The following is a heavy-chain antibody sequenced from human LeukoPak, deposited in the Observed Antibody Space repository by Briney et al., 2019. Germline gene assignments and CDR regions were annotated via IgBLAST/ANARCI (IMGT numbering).Heavy chain of an antibody. D-gene: IGHD3-22*01. CDR3: AKRSSGYSFDY. J-gene: IGHJ4*02. V-gene: IGHV3-23*01. CDR1: GFTFSSNA. Sequence: GGSLRLSCAASGFTFSSNAMSWVRQAPGKGLEWLSAISGNGGSTYYADSVMGQFTISRDNSKNTLYLQMNSLRAEDTAVYYCAKRSSGYSFDYWGQGTLVTVSS. CDR2: ISGNGGST.